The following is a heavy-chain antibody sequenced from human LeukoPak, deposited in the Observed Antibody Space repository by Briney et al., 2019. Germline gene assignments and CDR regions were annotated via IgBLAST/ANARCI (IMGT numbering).Heavy chain of an antibody. CDR1: GDSITNSNYF. D-gene: IGHD2-21*02. J-gene: IGHJ4*02. CDR2: VFYNGNT. V-gene: IGHV4-39*01. Sequence: SETLSLTCTVSGDSITNSNYFWGWIRQPPGQGLEWNGEVFYNGNTHYNPSLKSRVIISTDTSKNQFSLTLTAVTASDTAIYYCARRSPLVVVTAAHYYDYWGQGTLVTVSS. CDR3: ARRSPLVVVTAAHYYDY.